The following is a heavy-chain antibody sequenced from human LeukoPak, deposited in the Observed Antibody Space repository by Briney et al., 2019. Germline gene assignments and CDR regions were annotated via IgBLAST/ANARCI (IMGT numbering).Heavy chain of an antibody. CDR2: IYYSGST. CDR3: ARDARYSSGCRQYNWFDP. J-gene: IGHJ5*02. CDR1: GGSISSSSYY. V-gene: IGHV4-39*02. Sequence: SETLSLTCTVSGGSISSSSYYWGWIRQPPGKGLEWIGSIYYSGSTYYNPSLKSRVTISVDTSKNQFSLKLSSVTAADTAVYYCARDARYSSGCRQYNWFDPWGQGTLVTVSS. D-gene: IGHD6-19*01.